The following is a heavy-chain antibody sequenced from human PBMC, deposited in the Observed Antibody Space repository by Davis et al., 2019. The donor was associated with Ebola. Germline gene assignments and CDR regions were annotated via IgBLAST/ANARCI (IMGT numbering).Heavy chain of an antibody. Sequence: ASVKVSCKASGYTFTGYYMHWVRQAPGQGLEWMGWINPNSGGTNYAQKFQGRVTMTRDTSISTAYMELSRLRSDDTAVYYCARKSSTRPTPGNYYYYMDVWGKGTTVTVSS. CDR1: GYTFTGYY. D-gene: IGHD2-2*01. V-gene: IGHV1-2*02. CDR3: ARKSSTRPTPGNYYYYMDV. CDR2: INPNSGGT. J-gene: IGHJ6*03.